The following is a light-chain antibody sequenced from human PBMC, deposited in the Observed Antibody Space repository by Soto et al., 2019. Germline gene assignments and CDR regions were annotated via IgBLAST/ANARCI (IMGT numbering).Light chain of an antibody. Sequence: DIVLTQSPATLSLSPGERATLSCRASQSVSSFLAWYQQKPGQAPSLLIYDASNRATGIPARFSGSGSETDFTLTISSLEPEDFAVYYCHQRSNWPWTFGQGTKVEIK. J-gene: IGKJ1*01. CDR2: DAS. V-gene: IGKV3-11*01. CDR1: QSVSSF. CDR3: HQRSNWPWT.